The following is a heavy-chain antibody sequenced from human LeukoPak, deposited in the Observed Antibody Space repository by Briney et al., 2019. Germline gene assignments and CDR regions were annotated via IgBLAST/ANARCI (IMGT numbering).Heavy chain of an antibody. CDR3: ARVRGERNDAFDI. CDR2: IYYSGST. D-gene: IGHD1-1*01. V-gene: IGHV4-39*07. Sequence: SETLSLTCSVSGGSISSSGYYWGWIRQPPGKGLEWIGSIYYSGSTNYNPSLKSRVTISVDTSKNQFSLKLSSVTAADTAVYYCARVRGERNDAFDIWGQGTMVTVSS. J-gene: IGHJ3*02. CDR1: GGSISSSGYY.